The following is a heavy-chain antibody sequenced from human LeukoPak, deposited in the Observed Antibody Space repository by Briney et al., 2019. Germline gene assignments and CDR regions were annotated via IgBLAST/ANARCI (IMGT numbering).Heavy chain of an antibody. CDR3: ARDGYKRRASSQQV. Sequence: SVKVSCKASGGTFSSYAISWVRQAPGQGLEWMGRIIPIFGAANYAQKFQGRVTITTDESTSTAYMELSSLRSEDTAVYYCARDGYKRRASSQQVWGQGTLVTVSS. J-gene: IGHJ4*02. CDR1: GGTFSSYA. CDR2: IIPIFGAA. V-gene: IGHV1-69*05. D-gene: IGHD5-24*01.